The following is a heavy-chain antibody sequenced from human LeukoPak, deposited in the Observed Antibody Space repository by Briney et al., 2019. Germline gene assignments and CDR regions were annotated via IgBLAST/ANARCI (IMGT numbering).Heavy chain of an antibody. CDR3: AKKKGGPIIVAGYFDF. CDR2: ISYDGSNK. J-gene: IGHJ4*02. D-gene: IGHD6-19*01. CDR1: GFTFSSYA. V-gene: IGHV3-30-3*02. Sequence: PGRSLRLSCAASGFTFSSYAMHWVRQAPGKGLEWVAVISYDGSNKYYADSVKGRFTISRDNSKNTLYLQMNGLRAEDTAVYYCAKKKGGPIIVAGYFDFWGQGALVTVSS.